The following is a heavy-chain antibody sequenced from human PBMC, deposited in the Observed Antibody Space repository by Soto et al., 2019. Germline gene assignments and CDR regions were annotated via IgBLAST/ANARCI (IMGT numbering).Heavy chain of an antibody. J-gene: IGHJ6*02. CDR1: GFTFSSYA. Sequence: GGSLRLSCAASGFTFSSYAMHWVRQAPGKGLEWVAVLSFDASKESYADSVKGRFTISRDNSKNTLYLQMGGLRAEDRAVYYCAKGIGYCSSNSCDPRTDVWGQGATVTVSS. V-gene: IGHV3-30*18. CDR2: LSFDASKE. CDR3: AKGIGYCSSNSCDPRTDV. D-gene: IGHD2-2*01.